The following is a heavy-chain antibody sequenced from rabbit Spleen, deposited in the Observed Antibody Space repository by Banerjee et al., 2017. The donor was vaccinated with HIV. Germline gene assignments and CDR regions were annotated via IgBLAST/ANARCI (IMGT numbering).Heavy chain of an antibody. Sequence: QLVESGGGLVQPGGSLKLSCKASGFDFSNYYMSWVRQAPGKGLEWIGYIDPVFGSAYYASWVNGRFSISRENTQNTVSLQLNSLTAADTATYFCARDPNYASGHYIYSFWGQGTLVTVS. CDR1: GFDFSNYY. D-gene: IGHD1-1*01. J-gene: IGHJ4*01. V-gene: IGHV1S7*01. CDR2: IDPVFGSA. CDR3: ARDPNYASGHYIYSF.